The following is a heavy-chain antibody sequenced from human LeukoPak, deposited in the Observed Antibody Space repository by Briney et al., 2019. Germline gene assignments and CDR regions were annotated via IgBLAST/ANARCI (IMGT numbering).Heavy chain of an antibody. CDR3: ARGYYYGSGSYLGFDY. V-gene: IGHV1-3*01. CDR2: ISAGNGNT. CDR1: GYTFTSYA. J-gene: IGHJ4*02. Sequence: ASVKVSCKASGYTFTSYAMHWVRQAPGQRLEWMGWISAGNGNTKYSQKFQGRVTITRDTSASTAYMELSSLRSEDTAVYYCARGYYYGSGSYLGFDYWGQGTLVTVSS. D-gene: IGHD3-10*01.